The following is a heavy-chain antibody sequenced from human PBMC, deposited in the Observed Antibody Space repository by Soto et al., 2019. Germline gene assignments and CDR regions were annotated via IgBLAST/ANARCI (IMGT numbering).Heavy chain of an antibody. CDR1: GGTFSSYA. CDR3: ARDRSTDSSGDRYWCDP. V-gene: IGHV1-69*01. Sequence: QVQLVQSGAEVKKPGSSVKVSCKASGGTFSSYAISWVRQAPGQGLEWMGGIIPIFGTANYAQKVQGRVRMTADESTSTADMERSSLRAEDTAVYYGARDRSTDSSGDRYWCDPWGQGTLVTVSS. J-gene: IGHJ5*02. CDR2: IIPIFGTA. D-gene: IGHD3-22*01.